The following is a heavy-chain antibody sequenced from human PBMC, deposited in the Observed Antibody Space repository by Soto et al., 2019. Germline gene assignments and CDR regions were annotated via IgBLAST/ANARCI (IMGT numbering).Heavy chain of an antibody. V-gene: IGHV3-21*01. J-gene: IGHJ3*02. D-gene: IGHD3-16*01. Sequence: EVQLAEFGGGLVRPGGSLRLSCAASGFTFSTYSTNWVRQAPGKGLEWVSSISSGSTYTYYTDSLKGRVTIARDHVKNSLYLQLNSLRAEDTAVYYCARGGGNAVLSLEAFDIWGQGTMVPVSS. CDR2: ISSGSTYT. CDR3: ARGGGNAVLSLEAFDI. CDR1: GFTFSTYS.